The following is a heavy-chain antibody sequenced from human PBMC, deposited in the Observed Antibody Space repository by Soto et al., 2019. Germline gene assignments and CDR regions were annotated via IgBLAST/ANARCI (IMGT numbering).Heavy chain of an antibody. CDR1: GFTFSTYW. V-gene: IGHV3-7*02. D-gene: IGHD6-19*01. J-gene: IGHJ4*02. CDR2: IKQDGSEK. CDR3: AGCSGWWFDY. Sequence: PASGFTFSTYWMNWVRQAPGKGLEWVANIKQDGSEKYYVDSVKGRFTISRDNARKSLFLQMISLRDEDTAVYYCAGCSGWWFDYWGQGTLVTVSS.